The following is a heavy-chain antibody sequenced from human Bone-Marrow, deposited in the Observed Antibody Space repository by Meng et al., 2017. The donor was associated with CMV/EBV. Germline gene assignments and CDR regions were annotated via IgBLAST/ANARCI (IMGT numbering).Heavy chain of an antibody. Sequence: GALKISCAASGFTFSSYSMNWVRQAPGKGLEWVSSISSSSSDIYYADSVKGRFTISRDNAKNSLYLQMNSLRAEDTAVYFCARDISRRFDDWGQGTLVTVSS. V-gene: IGHV3-21*01. CDR2: ISSSSSDI. CDR1: GFTFSSYS. CDR3: ARDISRRFDD. D-gene: IGHD3-3*02. J-gene: IGHJ4*02.